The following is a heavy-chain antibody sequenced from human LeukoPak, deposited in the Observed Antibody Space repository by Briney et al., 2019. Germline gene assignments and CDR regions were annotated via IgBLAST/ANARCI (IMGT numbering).Heavy chain of an antibody. V-gene: IGHV3-74*01. Sequence: PGGSLRLSCAASGFTFSNYWRHWVRQAPGKGLVWVSRINSDGSIINYADSVKGRFTISRDNAKNTLYLQMNSLRAEDTAVYYCARLLCSGGSCYSGGGDYWGQGTLVTVSS. CDR3: ARLLCSGGSCYSGGGDY. D-gene: IGHD2-15*01. CDR1: GFTFSNYW. CDR2: INSDGSII. J-gene: IGHJ4*02.